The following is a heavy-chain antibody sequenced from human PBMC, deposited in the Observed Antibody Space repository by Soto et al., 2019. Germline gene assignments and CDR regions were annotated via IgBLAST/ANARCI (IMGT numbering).Heavy chain of an antibody. CDR3: AREEPPQWFQNYYGMDV. D-gene: IGHD3-22*01. Sequence: QVQLVESGGGVVQPGRSLRLSCAASGFTFSSYAMHWVRQAPGKGLALVAVISYDGSNKYYAESVKGRFTISRDNSKNTLYLQMNSLRAEDTAVYYCAREEPPQWFQNYYGMDVWGQGTTVTVSS. CDR2: ISYDGSNK. J-gene: IGHJ6*02. CDR1: GFTFSSYA. V-gene: IGHV3-30-3*01.